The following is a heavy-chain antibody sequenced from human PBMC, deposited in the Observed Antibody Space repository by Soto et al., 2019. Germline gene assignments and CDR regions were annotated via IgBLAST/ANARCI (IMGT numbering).Heavy chain of an antibody. D-gene: IGHD2-15*01. CDR2: IYYSGST. V-gene: IGHV4-59*01. J-gene: IGHJ4*02. CDR1: GGSISSYY. CDR3: ARAGRGYCSGGSCALLVY. Sequence: SETLSLTCTVSGGSISSYYWSWIRQPPGKGLEWIGYIYYSGSTNYNPSLKSRVTISVDTSKNQFSLKLSSVTAADTAVYYCARAGRGYCSGGSCALLVYWGQGTLVTVSS.